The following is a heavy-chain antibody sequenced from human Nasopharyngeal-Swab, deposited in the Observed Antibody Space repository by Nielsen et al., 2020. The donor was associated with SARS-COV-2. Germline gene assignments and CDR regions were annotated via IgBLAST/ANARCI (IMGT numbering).Heavy chain of an antibody. CDR1: GYTLTELS. CDR2: FDPEDGET. D-gene: IGHD6-13*01. CDR3: ATSLPLAAAFSFDY. Sequence: ASVKVSCEVSGYTLTELSMHWVRQAPGKGLEWMGGFDPEDGETIYAQKFQGRVTMTEDTSTDTAYMELSSLRSEDTAVYYCATSLPLAAAFSFDYWGQGTLVTVSS. J-gene: IGHJ4*02. V-gene: IGHV1-24*01.